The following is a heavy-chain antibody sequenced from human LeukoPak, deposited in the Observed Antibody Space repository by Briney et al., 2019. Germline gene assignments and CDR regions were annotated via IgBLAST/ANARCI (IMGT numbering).Heavy chain of an antibody. Sequence: PSETLSLTCTVPGGSISSGDCYWSWIRQPPGKGLEWIGYIYYSGSTYYNPSLKSRVTISVDTSKNQFSLKLSSVTAADTAVYYCARGDGDYHNGMDVWGKGTTVTVSS. CDR2: IYYSGST. CDR1: GGSISSGDCY. CDR3: ARGDGDYHNGMDV. D-gene: IGHD4-17*01. V-gene: IGHV4-30-4*01. J-gene: IGHJ6*04.